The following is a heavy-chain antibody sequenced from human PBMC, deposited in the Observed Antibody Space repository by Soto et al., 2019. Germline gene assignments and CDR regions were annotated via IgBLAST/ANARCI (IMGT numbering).Heavy chain of an antibody. J-gene: IGHJ4*02. CDR2: INGRSNYV. V-gene: IGHV3-21*01. CDR3: AREDGVVGSSSAFDH. D-gene: IGHD1-26*01. Sequence: EVQVVETGGGLVKPGGSLRLSCVFSGFTFSTYTMNWVRQAPGKGLEWVSSINGRSNYVYYADSVKGRFTISRDNAKNSLYLQMNRLRAEDTAIYYCAREDGVVGSSSAFDHWGLGTLVTVSS. CDR1: GFTFSTYT.